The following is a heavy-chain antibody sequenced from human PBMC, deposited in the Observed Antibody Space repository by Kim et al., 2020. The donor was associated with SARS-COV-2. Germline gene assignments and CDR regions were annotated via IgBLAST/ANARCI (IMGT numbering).Heavy chain of an antibody. J-gene: IGHJ4*02. CDR2: ISSSSSYI. V-gene: IGHV3-21*01. CDR1: GFTFSSYS. CDR3: ARANSGSYHPRHFDY. D-gene: IGHD1-26*01. Sequence: GGSLRLSCAASGFTFSSYSMNWVRQAPGKGLEWVSSISSSSSYIYYADSVEGRFTISRDNAKNSLYLQMNSLRAEDTAVYYCARANSGSYHPRHFDYWGQGTLVTVSS.